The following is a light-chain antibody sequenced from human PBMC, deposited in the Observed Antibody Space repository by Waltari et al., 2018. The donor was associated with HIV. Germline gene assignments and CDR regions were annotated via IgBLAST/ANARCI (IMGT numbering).Light chain of an antibody. Sequence: QSALTQPAYVSGSPGPSITISCTGTSSDIGGFNYVYWYQQHPDKAPKLIIFDVEIRPSGISNRFSGSKSVNTASLTISGLQAEDEADYYCSSYASSFTLLFGGGTKLTVL. J-gene: IGLJ3*02. V-gene: IGLV2-14*03. CDR3: SSYASSFTLL. CDR2: DVE. CDR1: SSDIGGFNY.